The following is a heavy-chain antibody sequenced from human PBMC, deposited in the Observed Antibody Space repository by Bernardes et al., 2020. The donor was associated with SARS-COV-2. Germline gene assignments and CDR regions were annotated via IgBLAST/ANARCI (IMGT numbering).Heavy chain of an antibody. D-gene: IGHD3-10*01. V-gene: IGHV3-30-3*01. CDR1: GFTFSTYA. Sequence: GGSLRLSCAASGFTFSTYALHWVRQAPGKGLEWLAVMSYDGSNKFYTDSVKGRFTISRDNSKNTLYLQMNSLRAEDTAVYYCARCYYGSGNIRDIWGQGTMPTISS. CDR2: MSYDGSNK. J-gene: IGHJ3*02. CDR3: ARCYYGSGNIRDI.